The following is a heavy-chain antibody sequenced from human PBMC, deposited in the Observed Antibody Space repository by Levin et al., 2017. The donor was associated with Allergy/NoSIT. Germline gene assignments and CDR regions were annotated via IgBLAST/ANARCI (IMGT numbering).Heavy chain of an antibody. CDR1: GFTFSSYW. J-gene: IGHJ3*02. D-gene: IGHD6-19*01. Sequence: GGSLRLSCAASGFTFSSYWMHWVRQAPGKGLVWVSRINSDGSSTSYADSVKGRFTISRDNAKNTLYLQMNSLRAEDTAVYYCARDLAGYSSGWYGDDAFDIWGQGTMVTVSS. CDR2: INSDGSST. CDR3: ARDLAGYSSGWYGDDAFDI. V-gene: IGHV3-74*01.